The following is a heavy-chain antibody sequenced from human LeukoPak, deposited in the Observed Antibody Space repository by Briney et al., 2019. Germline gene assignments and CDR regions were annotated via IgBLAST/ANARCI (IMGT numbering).Heavy chain of an antibody. CDR3: ARDAHTTNYYYYMDV. V-gene: IGHV1-46*01. CDR1: GYTFTSYY. J-gene: IGHJ6*03. Sequence: ASVKVSCKASGYTFTSYYMHWVRQAPGQGLEWMGIINPSGGSTSYAQKFQGRVTMTRDTSTSTVYMELSSLRSEDTAVYYCARDAHTTNYYYYMDVWGKGTTVTVSS. D-gene: IGHD1-1*01. CDR2: INPSGGST.